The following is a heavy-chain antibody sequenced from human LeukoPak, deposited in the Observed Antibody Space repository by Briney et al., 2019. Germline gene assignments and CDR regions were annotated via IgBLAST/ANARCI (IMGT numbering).Heavy chain of an antibody. CDR3: ARDIGGWGNYGWFAP. CDR1: GFTFSSYA. Sequence: GGSLRLSCAASGFTFSSYAMGWVRQAPGKGLEWVASISDSGGSTYYVDSVRGRLTISRDNSKNTLYLQMNSLRAEDTAIYSCARDIGGWGNYGWFAPGGQGTLVTVPA. J-gene: IGHJ5*02. CDR2: ISDSGGST. V-gene: IGHV3-23*01. D-gene: IGHD3-16*01.